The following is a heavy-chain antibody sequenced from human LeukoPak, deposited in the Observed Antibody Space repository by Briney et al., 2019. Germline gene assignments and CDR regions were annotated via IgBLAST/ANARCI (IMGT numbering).Heavy chain of an antibody. D-gene: IGHD3-10*01. CDR1: DYTFTGYY. CDR3: ARDRDYYGSGSYYHVDY. J-gene: IGHJ4*02. Sequence: GASVTVSCKASDYTFTGYYMHWVREAPGQGLEWMGWINPNSGGTNYAQKFQGRVTMTRDTSISTAYMELSRLRYDDTAVYYCARDRDYYGSGSYYHVDYWGQGTLVTVSS. CDR2: INPNSGGT. V-gene: IGHV1-2*02.